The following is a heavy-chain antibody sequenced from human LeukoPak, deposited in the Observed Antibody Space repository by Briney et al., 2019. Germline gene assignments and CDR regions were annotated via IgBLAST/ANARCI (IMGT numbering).Heavy chain of an antibody. CDR2: ISAYNGNT. D-gene: IGHD2-2*01. J-gene: IGHJ3*02. CDR3: AREGYCSSTSCRRGAFDI. Sequence: ASVKVSCKASGYTFTSYGISWVRQAPGQGLEWMGWISAYNGNTNYAQKLQGRVTMTTDTSTSTAYMELRSLRSDDTAVYYCAREGYCSSTSCRRGAFDIWGQGTTVTVSS. V-gene: IGHV1-18*01. CDR1: GYTFTSYG.